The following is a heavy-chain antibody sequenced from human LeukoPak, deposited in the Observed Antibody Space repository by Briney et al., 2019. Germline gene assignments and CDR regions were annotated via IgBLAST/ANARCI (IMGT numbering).Heavy chain of an antibody. CDR1: GGSISSGSYY. J-gene: IGHJ6*03. CDR2: IYTSGST. V-gene: IGHV4-61*02. D-gene: IGHD3-3*01. Sequence: PSQTLSLTCTVSGGSISSGSYYWSWLRQPAGKGLEWIGRIYTSGSTNYNPSLKSRVTISVDTSKNQFSLKLSSVTAADTAVYYCARGLNYDFWSGQIYYYYYMDVWGKGTTVTVSS. CDR3: ARGLNYDFWSGQIYYYYYMDV.